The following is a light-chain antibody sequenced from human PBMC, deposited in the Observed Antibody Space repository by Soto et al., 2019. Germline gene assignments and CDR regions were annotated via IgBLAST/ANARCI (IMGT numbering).Light chain of an antibody. Sequence: EIALTQSPATLSLSPGERATLSCRANRTVFNFLIWYQQKPGQAPRLLIYDASNRATDIPARFSGTGSGTDFPLTISSLEPEDFALYFCQQRAIWPYTFGPGTQLEIK. CDR1: RTVFNF. V-gene: IGKV3-11*01. CDR2: DAS. CDR3: QQRAIWPYT. J-gene: IGKJ2*01.